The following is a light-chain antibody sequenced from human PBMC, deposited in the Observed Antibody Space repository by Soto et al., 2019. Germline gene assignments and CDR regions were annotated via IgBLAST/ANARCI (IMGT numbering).Light chain of an antibody. CDR3: QQYNNWPPIT. CDR2: DAS. V-gene: IGKV1-5*01. Sequence: DIQMTQSPSTLCASVGDRVTITCRASQTISRWLAWYQQKPGKATNLMIYDASSLETGVPPRFSGSGSGTEFTLTISSLQSEDFAAYYCQQYNNWPPITFGQGTRLEIK. CDR1: QTISRW. J-gene: IGKJ5*01.